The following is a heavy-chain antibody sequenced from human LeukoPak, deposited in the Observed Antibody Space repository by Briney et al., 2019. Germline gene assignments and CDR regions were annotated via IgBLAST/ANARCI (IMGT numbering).Heavy chain of an antibody. CDR3: ADGGYCTNGVCHYYYYGMDV. CDR1: GFTFSSYG. V-gene: IGHV3-30*03. J-gene: IGHJ6*02. CDR2: ISYDGSNK. D-gene: IGHD2-8*01. Sequence: GGSLRLSCAASGFTFSSYGMHWVRQAPGKGLEWVAVISYDGSNKYYADSVKGRFTISRDNSKNTLYLQMNSLRAGDTAVYYCADGGYCTNGVCHYYYYGMDVWGQGTTVTVSS.